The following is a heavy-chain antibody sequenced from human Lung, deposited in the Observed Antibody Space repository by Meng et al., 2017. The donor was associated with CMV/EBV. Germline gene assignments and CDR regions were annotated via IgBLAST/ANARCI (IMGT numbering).Heavy chain of an antibody. CDR2: ISRSSSHI. Sequence: GGSLRLSCVASGFTLSGYSMNWVRQAPGKGLEWLSSISRSSSHIYYADSVKGRFTISRDNANNSLYLQMNSLRAEDSAVYYCVRDVKYSGYDPYYFDNWGQGARVTVSS. CDR1: GFTLSGYS. V-gene: IGHV3-21*01. D-gene: IGHD5-12*01. CDR3: VRDVKYSGYDPYYFDN. J-gene: IGHJ4*02.